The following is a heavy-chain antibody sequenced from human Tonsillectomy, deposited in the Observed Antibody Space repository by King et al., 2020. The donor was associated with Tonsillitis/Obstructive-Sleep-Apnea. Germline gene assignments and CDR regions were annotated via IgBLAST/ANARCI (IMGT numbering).Heavy chain of an antibody. Sequence: VQLVESGGGVVQPGRSLRLSCAASGFTFSSYAMHWVRQAPGKGLEWVAVISYDGSNKYYADSVKGRFTISRDNSKNTLYLQMNSLRAEDTAVYYCAGGEGYQLASTDPPINWGQGTLVTVSS. V-gene: IGHV3-30*04. J-gene: IGHJ4*02. D-gene: IGHD6-6*01. CDR3: AGGEGYQLASTDPPIN. CDR2: ISYDGSNK. CDR1: GFTFSSYA.